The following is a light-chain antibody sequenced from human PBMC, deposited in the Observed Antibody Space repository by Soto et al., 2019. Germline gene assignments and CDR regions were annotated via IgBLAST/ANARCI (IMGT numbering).Light chain of an antibody. CDR2: GAF. J-gene: IGKJ1*01. CDR1: QSVRSN. CDR3: QQYNDWPQT. Sequence: EIVMTQSPGTLSLSPGERATLSCRASQSVRSNLAWYQQIPGQAPRLLIYGAFTRATGIPARFSGSGSGTEFTLAISSLQSEDFAAYYCQQYNDWPQTFGLGTKVDIK. V-gene: IGKV3-15*01.